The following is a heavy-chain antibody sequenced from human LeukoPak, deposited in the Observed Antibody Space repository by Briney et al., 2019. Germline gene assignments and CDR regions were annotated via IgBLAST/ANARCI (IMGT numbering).Heavy chain of an antibody. CDR2: INAGNGNT. CDR3: ARAGFGGYYYYFDY. V-gene: IGHV1-3*01. Sequence: ASVKVSCKASGYTFTSYAMHWVRQAPGQRLEWMGWINAGNGNTKYSQKFQGRVTITRDTSASIAYMELSSLRSEDTAVYYCARAGFGGYYYYFDYWGQGTLVTVSS. D-gene: IGHD3-22*01. CDR1: GYTFTSYA. J-gene: IGHJ4*02.